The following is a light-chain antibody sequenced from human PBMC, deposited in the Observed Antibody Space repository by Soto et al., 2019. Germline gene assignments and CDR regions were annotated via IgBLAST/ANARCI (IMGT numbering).Light chain of an antibody. CDR3: QQYNNWPRT. J-gene: IGKJ1*01. Sequence: DIQMTQSPSTLSGSVGDRVTITCRASQTISSWLAWYQQKPGKAPKLLIYAASTLQSGVPSRFSGSGSGTDFTLTISSLQSEDFAVYYCQQYNNWPRTLGQGTKVDIK. CDR2: AAS. V-gene: IGKV1-5*01. CDR1: QTISSW.